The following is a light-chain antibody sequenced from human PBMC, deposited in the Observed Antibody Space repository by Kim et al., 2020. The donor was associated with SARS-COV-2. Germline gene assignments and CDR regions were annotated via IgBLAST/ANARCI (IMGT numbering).Light chain of an antibody. CDR2: GAS. Sequence: EIVMTQSPATLSVSPGERATLSCRASQSVSSNLGWYQQKPGQAPRLLIYGASTRATGIPGRFSGSGSGTEFTLTISSLQSEDFAVYYCQQNSHWPLTFGGGTKVDIK. CDR1: QSVSSN. V-gene: IGKV3-15*01. J-gene: IGKJ4*01. CDR3: QQNSHWPLT.